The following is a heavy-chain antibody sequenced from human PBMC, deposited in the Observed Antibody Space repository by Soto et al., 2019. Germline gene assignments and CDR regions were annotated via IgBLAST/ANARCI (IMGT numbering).Heavy chain of an antibody. CDR3: ARVVPGAEAWFGP. Sequence: LRQAPGQPLEWLGWISLYSDGTNYAQKFQGRVSMTTDTSTTTAYMELRSLRSADTAVYYCARVVPGAEAWFGPWGQGTLVTVSS. CDR2: ISLYSDGT. D-gene: IGHD2-2*01. J-gene: IGHJ5*02. V-gene: IGHV1-18*01.